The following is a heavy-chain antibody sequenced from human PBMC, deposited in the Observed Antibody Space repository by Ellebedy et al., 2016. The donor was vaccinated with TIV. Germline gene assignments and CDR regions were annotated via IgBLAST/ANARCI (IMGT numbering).Heavy chain of an antibody. CDR1: GFTFSSYG. CDR2: IWYDGSNK. J-gene: IGHJ4*02. Sequence: GESLKISCAASGFTFSSYGMHWVRQAPGKGLEWVAVIWYDGSNKYYADSVKGRFTISRDNSKNTLYLQMNSLRAEDTAVYYCATSLVDTDVWDYWGQGTLVTVSS. CDR3: ATSLVDTDVWDY. V-gene: IGHV3-33*01. D-gene: IGHD5-18*01.